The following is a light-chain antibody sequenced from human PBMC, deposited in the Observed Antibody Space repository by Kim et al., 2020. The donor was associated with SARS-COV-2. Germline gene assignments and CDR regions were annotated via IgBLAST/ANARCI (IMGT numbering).Light chain of an antibody. CDR1: QSVSSY. Sequence: PGERATLSCRASQSVSSYLAWYQQKPGQAPRLLIYDASNRATGIPARFSGSGSGTDFTLTISSLEPEDFAVYYCQQRSNWPPIFTFGPGTKVDIK. CDR2: DAS. V-gene: IGKV3-11*01. J-gene: IGKJ3*01. CDR3: QQRSNWPPIFT.